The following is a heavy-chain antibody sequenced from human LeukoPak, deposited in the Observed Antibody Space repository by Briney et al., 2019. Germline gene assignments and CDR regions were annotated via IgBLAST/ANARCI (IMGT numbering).Heavy chain of an antibody. CDR1: GGSISSSSYY. D-gene: IGHD4-17*01. V-gene: IGHV4-39*07. CDR3: ARAKATVTTVENSLFDY. CDR2: IYYSGST. Sequence: SETLSLTCTVSGGSISSSSYYWGWIRQPPGKGLEWIGSIYYSGSTYYNPSLKSRVTISVDTSKNQFSLKLSSVTAADTAVYYCARAKATVTTVENSLFDYWGQGTLVTVSS. J-gene: IGHJ4*02.